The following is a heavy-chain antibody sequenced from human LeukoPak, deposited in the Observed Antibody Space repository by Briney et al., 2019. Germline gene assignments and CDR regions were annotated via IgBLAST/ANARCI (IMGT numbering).Heavy chain of an antibody. CDR1: GFTFSSYS. V-gene: IGHV3-21*01. Sequence: GGSLRLSCAASGFTFSSYSMNWVRQAPGKGLEWVSSISSSSSYIYYADSVMGRFTISRDNAKNSLYLQMNSLRAEDTAVYYCASYGDVLRPDDAFDIWGQGTMVTVSS. D-gene: IGHD4-17*01. CDR3: ASYGDVLRPDDAFDI. J-gene: IGHJ3*02. CDR2: ISSSSSYI.